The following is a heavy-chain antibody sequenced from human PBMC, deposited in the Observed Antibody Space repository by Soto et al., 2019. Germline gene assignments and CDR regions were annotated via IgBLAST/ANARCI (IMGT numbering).Heavy chain of an antibody. CDR3: ARRYSYGYWFDP. CDR1: GGSISSYY. V-gene: IGHV4-59*01. J-gene: IGHJ5*02. D-gene: IGHD5-18*01. Sequence: SETLSLTCTVSGGSISSYYLSWIRQPPGKGLEWIGYIYYSGSTNYNPSLKSRVTISVDTSKNQFSLKLSSVTAADTAVYYCARRYSYGYWFDPWGQGTLVTVSS. CDR2: IYYSGST.